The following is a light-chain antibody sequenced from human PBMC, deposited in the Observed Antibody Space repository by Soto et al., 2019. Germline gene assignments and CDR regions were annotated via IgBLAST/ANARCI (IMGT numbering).Light chain of an antibody. CDR1: QSISSY. CDR2: AAS. Sequence: DIQMTQSPSSLSASVGDRVTITCRASQSISSYLNWYQQKPGKAPKLLIYAASSLQSGVPSRFSGSGSGTDFTLTISSLQPEDFATYYCQQSYSTPLTFGGGTNLDIK. J-gene: IGKJ4*01. V-gene: IGKV1-39*01. CDR3: QQSYSTPLT.